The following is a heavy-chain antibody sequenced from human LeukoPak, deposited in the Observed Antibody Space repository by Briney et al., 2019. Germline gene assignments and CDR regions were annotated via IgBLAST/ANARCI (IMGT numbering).Heavy chain of an antibody. CDR3: AREPTTYYYDSSGSHYFDY. J-gene: IGHJ4*02. V-gene: IGHV3-23*01. D-gene: IGHD3-22*01. CDR1: GFMFSSYA. Sequence: GGSLRLSCAASGFMFSSYAMSWVRQAPGKGLEWVSAVSGSGGSTYYADSVKGRFTISRDNAKNSLYLQMNSLRAEDTAVYYCAREPTTYYYDSSGSHYFDYWGQGTLVTVSS. CDR2: VSGSGGST.